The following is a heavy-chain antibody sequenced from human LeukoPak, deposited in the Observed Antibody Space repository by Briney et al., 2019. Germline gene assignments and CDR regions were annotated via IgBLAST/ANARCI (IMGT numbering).Heavy chain of an antibody. Sequence: SVKVSCKASGGTFSSYAISWVRQAPGQGLEWMGGIIPIFGTANYAQKFQGRVTITADESTSTAYMELSSLRSEDTAVYYCAGGYCSSTSCYTPIYYYYYMDVWGKGTTVTVSS. CDR3: AGGYCSSTSCYTPIYYYYYMDV. J-gene: IGHJ6*03. V-gene: IGHV1-69*13. CDR2: IIPIFGTA. CDR1: GGTFSSYA. D-gene: IGHD2-2*02.